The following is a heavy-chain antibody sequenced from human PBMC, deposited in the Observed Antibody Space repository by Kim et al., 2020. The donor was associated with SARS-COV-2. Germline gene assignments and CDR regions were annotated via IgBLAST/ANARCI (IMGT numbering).Heavy chain of an antibody. J-gene: IGHJ6*02. V-gene: IGHV1-46*01. CDR2: INPSGGST. D-gene: IGHD3-10*01. CDR3: ARNLRITMVQGVANYYYGMDV. Sequence: ASVKVSCKASGYTFTSYYMHWVRQAPGQGLEWMGIINPSGGSTSYAQKFQGRVTMTRDTSTSTVYMELSSLRSEDTAVYYCARNLRITMVQGVANYYYGMDVWGQGTTVTVSS. CDR1: GYTFTSYY.